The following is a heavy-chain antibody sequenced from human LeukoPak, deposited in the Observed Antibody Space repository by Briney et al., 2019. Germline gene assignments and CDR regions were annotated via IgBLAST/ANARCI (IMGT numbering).Heavy chain of an antibody. CDR3: AKPLVSDYYDSSGYWGY. CDR1: GFTFSSYA. CDR2: ISGSGDST. Sequence: GGSLRLSCAASGFTFSSYAMSLVRQAPGKGLEWVSAISGSGDSTYYSDSVKGRFTISRDNSKNTLYVQMNSLRAEDTAVYYCAKPLVSDYYDSSGYWGYWGQGTLLTVSS. D-gene: IGHD3-22*01. J-gene: IGHJ4*02. V-gene: IGHV3-23*01.